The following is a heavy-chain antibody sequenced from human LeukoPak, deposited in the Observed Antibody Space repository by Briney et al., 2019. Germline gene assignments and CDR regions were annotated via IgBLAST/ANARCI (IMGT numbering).Heavy chain of an antibody. CDR1: GYTFTSYD. D-gene: IGHD6-19*01. CDR2: MNPNSGNT. Sequence: GASVKVSCKASGYTFTSYDINWVRQATGQGLEWMGWMNPNSGNTGYAQKFQGRVTMTRNTPISTAYMELSSLRSEDTAVYYCARGGYSSGWYLKGGGDAFDIWGQGTMVTVSS. CDR3: ARGGYSSGWYLKGGGDAFDI. V-gene: IGHV1-8*01. J-gene: IGHJ3*02.